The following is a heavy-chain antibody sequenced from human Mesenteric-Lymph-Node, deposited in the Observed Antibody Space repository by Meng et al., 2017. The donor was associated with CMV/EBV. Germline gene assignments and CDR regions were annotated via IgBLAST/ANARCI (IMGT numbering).Heavy chain of an antibody. V-gene: IGHV3-74*01. D-gene: IGHD2-15*01. CDR2: INVDGSTT. CDR1: GFTFSSYW. J-gene: IGHJ5*02. Sequence: GGSLRLSCAASGFTFSSYWIHWVRQAPGKGLVWVSRINVDGSTTTYADSVKGRFTISRDNAKNTLYLQMNSLRAEDTAVYYCASGSGSGWFDPWGQGTLVTVSS. CDR3: ASGSGSGWFDP.